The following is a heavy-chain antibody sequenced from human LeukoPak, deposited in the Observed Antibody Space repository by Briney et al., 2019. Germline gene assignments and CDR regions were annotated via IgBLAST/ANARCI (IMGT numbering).Heavy chain of an antibody. Sequence: GASVKVSCKASGYTFTSYGISWVRQAPGQGLEWMGWISAYNGNTNYAQKLQGRVTMTTDTSTSTAYMELRRLGSDDTDVYYRARVSSLGYYGSGSYPPDYWGQGTLVSVSS. V-gene: IGHV1-18*01. D-gene: IGHD3-10*01. CDR2: ISAYNGNT. J-gene: IGHJ4*02. CDR3: ARVSSLGYYGSGSYPPDY. CDR1: GYTFTSYG.